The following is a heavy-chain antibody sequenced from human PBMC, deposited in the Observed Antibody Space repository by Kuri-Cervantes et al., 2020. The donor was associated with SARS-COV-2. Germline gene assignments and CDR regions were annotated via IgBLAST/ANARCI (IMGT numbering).Heavy chain of an antibody. CDR2: VKTDSGNT. D-gene: IGHD2-8*02. CDR1: ESTFPNYD. J-gene: IGHJ4*02. V-gene: IGHV1-8*01. Sequence: ASVKVSCKAPESTFPNYDISWVRQATGQRLEWMGMVKTDSGNTLYAQIFQGRITLTRDTSTSTVYMELSSLTSEDTAIYYCYCAPKEGFDSWGQGTLVTVSS. CDR3: YCAPKEGFDS.